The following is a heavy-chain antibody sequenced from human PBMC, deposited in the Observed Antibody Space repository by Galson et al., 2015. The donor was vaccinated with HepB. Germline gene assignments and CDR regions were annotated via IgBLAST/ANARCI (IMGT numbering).Heavy chain of an antibody. J-gene: IGHJ5*02. Sequence: SLRLSCAASGFTFSSYSMSWVRQAPGKGLEWVSSISSSSSYIYYADSVKGRFTISRDNAKNSLYLQMNSLRAEDTAVYYCARVRLRGNWFDPWGQGTLVTVSS. CDR3: ARVRLRGNWFDP. CDR2: ISSSSSYI. CDR1: GFTFSSYS. V-gene: IGHV3-21*01.